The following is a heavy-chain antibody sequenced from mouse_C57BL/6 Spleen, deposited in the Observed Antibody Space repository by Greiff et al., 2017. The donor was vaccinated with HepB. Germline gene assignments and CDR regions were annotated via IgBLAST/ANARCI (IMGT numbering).Heavy chain of an antibody. D-gene: IGHD1-1*01. CDR3: ARWGYYGSSLWYFDY. CDR1: GYAFSSSW. J-gene: IGHJ2*01. V-gene: IGHV1-82*01. Sequence: QVQLQHSGPELVKPGASVKISCKASGYAFSSSWMNWVKQRPGKGLEWIGRIYPGDGDTNYNGKFKGKATLTADKSSSTAYMQLSSLTSEDSAVYFCARWGYYGSSLWYFDYWGQGTTLTVSS. CDR2: IYPGDGDT.